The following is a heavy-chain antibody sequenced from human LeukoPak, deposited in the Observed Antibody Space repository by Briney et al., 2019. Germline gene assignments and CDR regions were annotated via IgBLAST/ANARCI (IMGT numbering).Heavy chain of an antibody. V-gene: IGHV3-23*01. J-gene: IGHJ4*02. CDR1: GFIFSSCD. Sequence: GGSLSLSCAAPGFIFSSCDMRWVLQPAAPGLESVSAISGNGGSTYYADSVKGRFTISRDNSKNTLYLQMNSLRAEDTAVYYCANGKYSSSWIYWGQGTLVTVSS. CDR3: ANGKYSSSWIY. CDR2: ISGNGGST. D-gene: IGHD6-13*01.